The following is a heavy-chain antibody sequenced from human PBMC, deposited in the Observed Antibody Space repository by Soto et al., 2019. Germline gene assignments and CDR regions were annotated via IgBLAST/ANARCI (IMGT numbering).Heavy chain of an antibody. J-gene: IGHJ6*02. Sequence: PSETLSLTCTVSGGSISSSSYYWGWIRQPPGKGLEWIGNVYYGGSTYYNPSLKSRVTISVETSKSQFSLKLSSVTAADTAVYYCAGGDYYHSSGYYFYYYTMDVRGQRTTVTVSS. CDR2: VYYGGST. CDR1: GGSISSSSYY. V-gene: IGHV4-39*01. CDR3: AGGDYYHSSGYYFYYYTMDV. D-gene: IGHD3-22*01.